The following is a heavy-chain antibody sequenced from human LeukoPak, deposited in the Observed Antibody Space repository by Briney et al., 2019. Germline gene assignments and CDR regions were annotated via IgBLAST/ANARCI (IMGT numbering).Heavy chain of an antibody. Sequence: GGSLRLSCTGSGFTFGDYAMSWFRQAPERGLEYIGFIRSKVYGGTPEYAESVRGRFTISRDDSKSITYLQMNSLKSEDTAVYYCSREGGSGWAYDYWGQGTVVTVSS. J-gene: IGHJ4*02. CDR3: SREGGSGWAYDY. CDR1: GFTFGDYA. D-gene: IGHD6-19*01. V-gene: IGHV3-49*03. CDR2: IRSKVYGGTP.